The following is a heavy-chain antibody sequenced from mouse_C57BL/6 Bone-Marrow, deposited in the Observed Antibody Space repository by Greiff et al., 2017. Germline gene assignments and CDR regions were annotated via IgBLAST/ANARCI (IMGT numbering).Heavy chain of an antibody. CDR3: ASYLHY. CDR1: GYTFTDYY. CDR2: INPNNGGT. D-gene: IGHD5-5*01. J-gene: IGHJ4*01. Sequence: EVQLQQSGPELVKPGASVKISCKASGYTFTDYYMNWVKQSHGKSLEWIGDINPNNGGTIYNQKFKGKATLTVDKSSITAYVELRILTSEDSAVYYCASYLHYWGQGTSVTVSS. V-gene: IGHV1-26*01.